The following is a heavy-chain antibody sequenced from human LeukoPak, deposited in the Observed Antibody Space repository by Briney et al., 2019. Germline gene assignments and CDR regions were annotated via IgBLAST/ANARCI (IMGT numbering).Heavy chain of an antibody. J-gene: IGHJ6*04. Sequence: PGGSLRLSCAASGFTFSSSWMHGVRQAPGKGRVGVSRITREGRSTTYGDSVKGRFTTSRDNAKNTLYLQMASLRDDDTAVYYCARDPGYESWSPFWGGMDVWGNGTTVIVSS. D-gene: IGHD3-16*01. CDR1: GFTFSSSW. CDR2: ITREGRST. V-gene: IGHV3-74*01. CDR3: ARDPGYESWSPFWGGMDV.